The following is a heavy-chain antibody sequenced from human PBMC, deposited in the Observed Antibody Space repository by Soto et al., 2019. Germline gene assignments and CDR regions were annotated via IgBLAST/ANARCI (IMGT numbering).Heavy chain of an antibody. J-gene: IGHJ4*02. V-gene: IGHV1-3*01. CDR2: INAGNGNT. CDR3: ARGRIELNYDFWSGPTTETGQIDY. CDR1: GYTFTSYA. Sequence: QVQLVQSGAEVKKPGASVKVSCKASGYTFTSYAMHWVRQAPGQRLEWMGWINAGNGNTKYSQKFQGRVTITRDTSASTAYMELSSLRSEDTAVYYCARGRIELNYDFWSGPTTETGQIDYWGQGTLVTVSS. D-gene: IGHD3-3*01.